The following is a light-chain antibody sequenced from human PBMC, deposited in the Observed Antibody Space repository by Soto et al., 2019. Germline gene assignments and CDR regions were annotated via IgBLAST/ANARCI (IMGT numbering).Light chain of an antibody. CDR3: QQYYTTPCT. V-gene: IGKV4-1*01. Sequence: DIVMTQSPDSLAVSLGERATINCKSGQSVLYSSNHKNYLAWYQQKPGQPPKLLIYWASTRESGVPDRFSGSGSGTDFTLTISSLQAEDVAVYYCQQYYTTPCTFGQGTKLEIK. CDR2: WAS. J-gene: IGKJ2*02. CDR1: QSVLYSSNHKNY.